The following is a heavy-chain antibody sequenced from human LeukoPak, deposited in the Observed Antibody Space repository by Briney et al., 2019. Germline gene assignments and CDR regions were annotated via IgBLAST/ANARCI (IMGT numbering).Heavy chain of an antibody. CDR1: GFTFDDYT. D-gene: IGHD5-24*01. Sequence: PGGSLTLSCAAAGFTFDDYTMHWVRQAPGEVLGWVSLIRWDGGSTYYADSVKGRFTISTDNSKNSLYLQMTSLRTEHTAMYYCAKEGDGYQGGEGTMVTVSS. V-gene: IGHV3-43*01. CDR2: IRWDGGST. CDR3: AKEGDGYQ. J-gene: IGHJ3*01.